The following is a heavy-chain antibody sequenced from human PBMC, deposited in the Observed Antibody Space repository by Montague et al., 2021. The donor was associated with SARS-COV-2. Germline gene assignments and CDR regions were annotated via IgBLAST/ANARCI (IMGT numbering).Heavy chain of an antibody. CDR3: ATQEDPSGWIPGPFDF. J-gene: IGHJ4*02. V-gene: IGHV4-39*01. CDR1: GGSISSSSYY. CDR2: IYYRGST. Sequence: SETLSLTRTVSGGSISSSSYYWAWIRQPPGKGLEWIGSIYYRGSTYYNPSLKSRVFISVDTSKNQLSLTLTSVTAADTAVYYCATQEDPSGWIPGPFDFWGQGTLVSVSS. D-gene: IGHD6-19*01.